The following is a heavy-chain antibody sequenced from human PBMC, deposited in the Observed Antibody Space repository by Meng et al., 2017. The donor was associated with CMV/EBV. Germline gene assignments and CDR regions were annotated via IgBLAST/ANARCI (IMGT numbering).Heavy chain of an antibody. J-gene: IGHJ6*02. V-gene: IGHV3-33*06. CDR1: GFTFSSYG. Sequence: GGSLRLSCAASGFTFSSYGMHWVRQAPGKGLEWVAVIWYDGSNKYYADSVKGRFTISRDNSKNTLYLQMNSLRAEDTAVYYCAKELSSSWPYYYGMDVWGQGTTVTVS. CDR3: AKELSSSWPYYYGMDV. D-gene: IGHD6-13*01. CDR2: IWYDGSNK.